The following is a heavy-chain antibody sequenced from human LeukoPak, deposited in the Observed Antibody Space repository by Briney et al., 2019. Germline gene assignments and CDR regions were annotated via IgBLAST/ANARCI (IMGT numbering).Heavy chain of an antibody. J-gene: IGHJ4*02. Sequence: ASVKVSCKASGYTFTGYYMHWVRQAPGQGLEWMGWINPSSGGTNYAQKFQGRVTMTRDTSISTAYMELSRLRSDDTAVYYCARDANGDYPFDYWGQGTLVTVSS. CDR1: GYTFTGYY. V-gene: IGHV1-2*02. CDR2: INPSSGGT. CDR3: ARDANGDYPFDY. D-gene: IGHD4-17*01.